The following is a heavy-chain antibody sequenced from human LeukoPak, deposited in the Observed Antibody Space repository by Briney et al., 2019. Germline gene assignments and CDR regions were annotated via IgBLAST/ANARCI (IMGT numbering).Heavy chain of an antibody. J-gene: IGHJ4*02. D-gene: IGHD3-16*01. CDR2: INHSGST. CDR3: ARDLGDIALYDY. CDR1: GGSFSGYY. Sequence: SETLSLTCAVYGGSFSGYYWSWIRQPPGKGLEWIGEINHSGSTNYNPSLKSRVTISVDTSKNQFSLKLSSVTAADTAVYYCARDLGDIALYDYWGQGTLVTVSS. V-gene: IGHV4-34*01.